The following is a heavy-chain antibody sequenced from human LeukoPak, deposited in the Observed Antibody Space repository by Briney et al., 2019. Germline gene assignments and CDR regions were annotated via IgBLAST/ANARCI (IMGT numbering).Heavy chain of an antibody. CDR2: IIPILGIA. Sequence: EASVKVSCKASGGTFSSYTISWVRQAPGQGLEWMGRIIPILGIANYAQKFQGRVTITADKSTSTAYMELSSLRSEDTAVYYCATVGGHPHRNWYFDLWGRGTLVTVSS. CDR3: ATVGGHPHRNWYFDL. D-gene: IGHD3-16*01. V-gene: IGHV1-69*02. J-gene: IGHJ2*01. CDR1: GGTFSSYT.